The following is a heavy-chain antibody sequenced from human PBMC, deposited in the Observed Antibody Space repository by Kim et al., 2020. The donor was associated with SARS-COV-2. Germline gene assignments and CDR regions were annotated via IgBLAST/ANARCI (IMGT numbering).Heavy chain of an antibody. V-gene: IGHV4-61*01. CDR1: GGSVSSGSYY. CDR2: IYYSGST. J-gene: IGHJ4*02. CDR3: ARGADYGDYRG. D-gene: IGHD4-17*01. Sequence: SETLSLTCTVSGGSVSSGSYYWSWIRQPPGKGLEWIGYIYYSGSTNYNPSLKSRVTISVDTSKNQFSLKLSSVTAADTAVYYCARGADYGDYRGWGQGTLVTVSS.